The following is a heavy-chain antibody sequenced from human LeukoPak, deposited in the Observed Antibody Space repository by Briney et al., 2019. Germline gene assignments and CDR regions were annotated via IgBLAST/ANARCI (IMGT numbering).Heavy chain of an antibody. J-gene: IGHJ4*02. CDR2: IIPIFGTA. V-gene: IGHV1-69*05. D-gene: IGHD6-13*01. Sequence: SVKVSCKASGGTFSSYATSWVRQAPGQGLEWMGGIIPIFGTANYAQKFQGRVTITTDESTSTAYMELSSLRSEDTAVYYCARDRSRWGALFDYWGQGTLVTVSS. CDR1: GGTFSSYA. CDR3: ARDRSRWGALFDY.